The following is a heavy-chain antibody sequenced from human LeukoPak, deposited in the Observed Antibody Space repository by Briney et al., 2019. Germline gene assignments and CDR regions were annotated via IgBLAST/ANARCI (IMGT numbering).Heavy chain of an antibody. J-gene: IGHJ4*02. CDR3: AHRLKDSSGYLPYFDY. D-gene: IGHD3-22*01. V-gene: IGHV2-5*02. Sequence: SGPTLVNPTQTLTLTCTFSGFSLSTSGVGVGWIRQPPGKALEWLALIYWDDDKRYSPSLKTRLTIAKDTSKNQVVLTMTNMDPVDTATYYCAHRLKDSSGYLPYFDYWGQGTLVTVSS. CDR1: GFSLSTSGVG. CDR2: IYWDDDK.